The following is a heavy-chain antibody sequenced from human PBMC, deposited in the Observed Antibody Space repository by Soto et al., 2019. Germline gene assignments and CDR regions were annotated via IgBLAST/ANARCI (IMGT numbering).Heavy chain of an antibody. CDR2: IYHSGST. CDR3: AREYSSSWYYFDY. D-gene: IGHD6-13*01. CDR1: GGSISSGGYS. Sequence: QLQLQESGSGLVKPSQTLSLTCAVSGGSISSGGYSWSWIRQPPGKGLEWIGYIYHSGSTYYNPSLKTRVTIAVDRAKNQFSLKLSSVTAADTAVYYCAREYSSSWYYFDYWGQGTLVTVSS. V-gene: IGHV4-30-2*01. J-gene: IGHJ4*02.